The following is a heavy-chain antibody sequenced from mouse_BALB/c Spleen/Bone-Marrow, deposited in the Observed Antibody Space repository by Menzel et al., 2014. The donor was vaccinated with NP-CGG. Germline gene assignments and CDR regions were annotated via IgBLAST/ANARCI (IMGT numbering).Heavy chain of an antibody. Sequence: EVHLVESGGDLVKPGGSLKLSSVASGSTFSSYGMSWVRQTPDKRLEWVATISSGGSSTYYPASVKGRFTISRDNAKSTLYLQMSSLNSEDTAMYYCTRRPLQANSYFDCWGQGATLTVSS. J-gene: IGHJ2*01. CDR3: TRRPLQANSYFDC. D-gene: IGHD3-2*02. CDR2: ISSGGSST. V-gene: IGHV5-6*01. CDR1: GSTFSSYG.